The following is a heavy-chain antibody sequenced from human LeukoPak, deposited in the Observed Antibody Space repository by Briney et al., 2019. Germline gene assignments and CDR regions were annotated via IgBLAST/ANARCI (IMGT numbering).Heavy chain of an antibody. J-gene: IGHJ5*02. D-gene: IGHD3-9*01. CDR3: ARDLSYDILTGYYQPSWFDP. CDR1: GGSFSGYY. V-gene: IGHV4-34*01. CDR2: INHSGST. Sequence: SETLSLTCAVYGGSFSGYYWSWIRQPPGKGLEWIGEINHSGSTNYNPSLKSRVTISVDTSKNQFSLKLSSVTAADTAVYYCARDLSYDILTGYYQPSWFDPWGQGTLVTVSS.